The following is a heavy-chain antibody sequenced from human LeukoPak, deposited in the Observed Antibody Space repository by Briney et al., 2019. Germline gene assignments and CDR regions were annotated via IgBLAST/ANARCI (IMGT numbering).Heavy chain of an antibody. CDR3: AKGVRSGTYYNCFDP. CDR1: GFTLDDYA. V-gene: IGHV3-43*02. J-gene: IGHJ5*02. D-gene: IGHD1-26*01. CDR2: ISGDGDNT. Sequence: GGSLRLSCVASGFTLDDYALHWVPQAPGKGLEWISLISGDGDNTYYADSVKGRFTISRDNSKNSLYLQMSSLRAEDTALYYCAKGVRSGTYYNCFDPWGQGTLVTVSS.